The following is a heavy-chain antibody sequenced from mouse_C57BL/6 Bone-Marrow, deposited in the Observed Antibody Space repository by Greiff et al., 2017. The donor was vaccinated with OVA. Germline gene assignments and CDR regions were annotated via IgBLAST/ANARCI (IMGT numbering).Heavy chain of an antibody. CDR1: GYSITSGYY. V-gene: IGHV3-6*01. Sequence: VQLKESGPGLVKPSQYLSLTCSVTGYSITSGYYWNWIRQFPGNKLEWMGYISYDGSNNYNPSLKNRISITRDTSKNQFFLKLNSVTTEDTATYYCARGDSGYGYYYAMDYWGQGTSVTVSS. CDR3: ARGDSGYGYYYAMDY. CDR2: ISYDGSN. D-gene: IGHD3-2*02. J-gene: IGHJ4*01.